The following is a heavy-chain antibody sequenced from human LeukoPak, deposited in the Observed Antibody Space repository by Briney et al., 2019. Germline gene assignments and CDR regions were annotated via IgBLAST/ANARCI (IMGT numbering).Heavy chain of an antibody. CDR1: GGSISSYY. J-gene: IGHJ4*02. CDR3: ARGGSWSYYYDSSGWYFDY. V-gene: IGHV4-59*01. D-gene: IGHD3-22*01. Sequence: SETLSLTCTVSGGSISSYYWSWIRQPPGKGLEWIGYIYYSGSTNYNPSLKRRVTISVDTSKNQFSLKLSSVTAADTAVYYCARGGSWSYYYDSSGWYFDYWGQGTLVTVSS. CDR2: IYYSGST.